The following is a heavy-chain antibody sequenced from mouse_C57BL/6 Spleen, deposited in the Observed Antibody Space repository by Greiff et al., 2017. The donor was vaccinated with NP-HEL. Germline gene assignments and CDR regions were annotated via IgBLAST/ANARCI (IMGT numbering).Heavy chain of an antibody. CDR3: ARRQDRYDYDYFDY. CDR2: INPNNGGT. D-gene: IGHD2-4*01. V-gene: IGHV1-26*01. Sequence: EVQLQQSGPELVKPGASVKISCKASGYTFTDYYMNWVKQSHGKSLEWIGDINPNNGGTSYNQKFKGKATLTVDKSSSTAYMELRSLTSEDSAVYYGARRQDRYDYDYFDYWGQGTTLTVSS. J-gene: IGHJ2*01. CDR1: GYTFTDYY.